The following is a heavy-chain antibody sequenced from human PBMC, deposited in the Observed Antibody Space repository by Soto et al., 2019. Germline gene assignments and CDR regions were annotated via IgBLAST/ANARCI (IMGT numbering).Heavy chain of an antibody. CDR2: ISYDGSNK. Sequence: GGSLRLSCAASGFTFSSYGMHWVRQAPGKGLEWVAVISYDGSNKYYADSVKGRFTISRDNSKNTLYLQMNSLRAEDTAVYYCAKDGERYGGSTMVRGVSGWNYYYMDVWGKGTTVTVSS. J-gene: IGHJ6*03. CDR3: AKDGERYGGSTMVRGVSGWNYYYMDV. V-gene: IGHV3-30*18. CDR1: GFTFSSYG. D-gene: IGHD3-10*01.